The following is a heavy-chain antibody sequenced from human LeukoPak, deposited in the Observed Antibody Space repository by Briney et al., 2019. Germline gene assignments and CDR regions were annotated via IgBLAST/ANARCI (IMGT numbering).Heavy chain of an antibody. V-gene: IGHV4-59*08. J-gene: IGHJ4*02. CDR3: ERRRAHCTNGVCYTGIDY. CDR2: IYNSGTT. Sequence: RSSETLSLTCTVSGGSISTYYWSWIRQPPGKGLEWIGYIYNSGTTNYNPSLKSRVTISVDTSKNQFSLKLSSVTAADTAVYYCERRRAHCTNGVCYTGIDYWGQGTLVTVSS. D-gene: IGHD2-8*01. CDR1: GGSISTYY.